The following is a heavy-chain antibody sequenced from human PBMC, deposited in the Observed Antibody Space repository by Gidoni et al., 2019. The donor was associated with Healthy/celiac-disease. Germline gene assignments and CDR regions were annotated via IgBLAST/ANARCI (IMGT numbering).Heavy chain of an antibody. J-gene: IGHJ3*02. CDR1: GFTFSSYG. CDR3: ARPKSACSSGSCYSIRNVFDI. D-gene: IGHD2-15*01. V-gene: IGHV3-33*01. Sequence: QVQLVESGGGVVQPGQSLILSCAASGFTFSSYGMHWGRQAPGTGLEWVAVIWYEGSNKYYSDSVKGRFTVSRDNSKNTLYLQMNSLGAEDTAVYFCARPKSACSSGSCYSIRNVFDIWGQGTMVTVSS. CDR2: IWYEGSNK.